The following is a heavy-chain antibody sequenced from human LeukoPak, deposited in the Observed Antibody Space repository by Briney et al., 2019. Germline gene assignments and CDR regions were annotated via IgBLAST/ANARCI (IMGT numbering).Heavy chain of an antibody. J-gene: IGHJ4*02. D-gene: IGHD3-10*01. Sequence: SETLSLTCAVYGGSFSGYYWSWIRQPPGKGLEWIGSIYYSGSTYYNPSLKSRVTISVDTSKNQFSLKLSSVTAADTAVYYCARQARVLVRGVIITSNFDYWGQGTLVTVSS. CDR2: IYYSGST. V-gene: IGHV4-34*01. CDR3: ARQARVLVRGVIITSNFDY. CDR1: GGSFSGYY.